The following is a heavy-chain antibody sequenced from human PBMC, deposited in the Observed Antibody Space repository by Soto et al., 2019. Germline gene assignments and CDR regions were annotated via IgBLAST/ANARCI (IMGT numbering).Heavy chain of an antibody. CDR1: GGSVSSGSYY. D-gene: IGHD3-3*01. J-gene: IGHJ5*02. CDR2: IYYSGST. Sequence: QVQLQESGPGLVKPSETLSLPCTVSGGSVSSGSYYWSWIRQPPGKGLEWIGYIYYSGSTNYNPSLKSRVTISVDSSKNQFSLKLSSVTAADTAVYYCARDSAYYDFRSGYYRVGWFDPWGQRTLVTVSS. V-gene: IGHV4-61*01. CDR3: ARDSAYYDFRSGYYRVGWFDP.